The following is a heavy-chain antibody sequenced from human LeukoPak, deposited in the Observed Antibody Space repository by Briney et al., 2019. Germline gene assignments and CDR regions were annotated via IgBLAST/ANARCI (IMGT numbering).Heavy chain of an antibody. CDR2: IYHSGST. V-gene: IGHV4-38-2*02. D-gene: IGHD6-13*01. J-gene: IGHJ4*02. CDR1: GYSISSGYY. CDR3: ARRGSSWYWYFDY. Sequence: SETLSLTCTVSGYSISSGYYWGWIRQPPGKGLEWIGSIYHSGSTYYNPSLKSRVTISVDTSKNQFSLKLSSVTAADTAVYYCARRGSSWYWYFDYWGQGTLVTVSS.